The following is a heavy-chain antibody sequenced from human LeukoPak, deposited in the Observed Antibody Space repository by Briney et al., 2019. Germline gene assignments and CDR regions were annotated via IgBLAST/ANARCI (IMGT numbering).Heavy chain of an antibody. J-gene: IGHJ4*02. CDR1: GFSLSTSGVG. CDR2: IYWDDDK. Sequence: KESGPTLVKPTQTLTLTCTFSGFSLSTSGVGVSWIRQPPGKALEWLALIYWDDDKRYSPSLKSRLTITKDTSKNQVVLTMTNMDPVDTAAYYCAHIGALWFREFGYFDYWGQGTLVTVSS. V-gene: IGHV2-5*02. D-gene: IGHD3-10*01. CDR3: AHIGALWFREFGYFDY.